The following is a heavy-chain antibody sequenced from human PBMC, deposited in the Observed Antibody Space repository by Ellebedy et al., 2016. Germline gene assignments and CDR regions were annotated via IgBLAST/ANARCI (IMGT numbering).Heavy chain of an antibody. Sequence: SETLSLXXTVSGGSISTGDSYWSWIRQSPGKGLEWIGYIYYSGSTYYKPSLRSRLVISVDTSMNQFSLNLTSVTAADTAVYYCARLYGDYVENRDYYFGMDVWGQGTTVTVSS. J-gene: IGHJ6*02. CDR3: ARLYGDYVENRDYYFGMDV. CDR1: GGSISTGDSY. CDR2: IYYSGST. D-gene: IGHD4-17*01. V-gene: IGHV4-30-4*01.